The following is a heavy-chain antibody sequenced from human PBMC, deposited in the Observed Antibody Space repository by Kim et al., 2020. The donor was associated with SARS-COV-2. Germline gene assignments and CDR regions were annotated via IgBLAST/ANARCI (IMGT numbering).Heavy chain of an antibody. CDR3: ARSKARRDTYRDDSFDF. CDR2: IYHTGST. D-gene: IGHD3-16*01. Sequence: SETLSLTCTVSGDSISIHNWWFWVRQSPGKGLEWIGEIYHTGSTNYNSSLKSRVFLSVAKSKNQFSLTMTSFTAADTAMYYCARSKARRDTYRDDSFDFWGQGTMLS. CDR1: GDSISIHNW. J-gene: IGHJ3*01. V-gene: IGHV4-4*02.